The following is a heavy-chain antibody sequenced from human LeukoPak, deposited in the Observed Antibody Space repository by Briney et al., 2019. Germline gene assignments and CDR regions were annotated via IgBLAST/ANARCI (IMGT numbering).Heavy chain of an antibody. Sequence: SETVSLTCTVSGGSMSNYYWSWTRQPAGKGLEWIGLIYSSGSTYYNPSLKSRVTMSVDTSKNQFSLNLSSVTAADTAVYYCAREGLWAFDIWGQGTMVTVSS. V-gene: IGHV4-4*07. CDR2: IYSSGST. CDR3: AREGLWAFDI. J-gene: IGHJ3*02. CDR1: GGSMSNYY. D-gene: IGHD3-16*01.